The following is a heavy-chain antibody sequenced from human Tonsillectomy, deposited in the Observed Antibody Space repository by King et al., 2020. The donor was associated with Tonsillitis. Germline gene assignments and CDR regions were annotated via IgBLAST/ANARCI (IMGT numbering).Heavy chain of an antibody. CDR3: AKDRGVFGSGSYYPQY. V-gene: IGHV3-30*02. CDR1: GFTFSSYG. D-gene: IGHD3-10*01. Sequence: VQLVESGGGVVQPGGSLRLSCAASGFTFSSYGMHWVRQAQGKGLEGVPFIRYDGSNKYYADSVKGRFTISRDNSKNTLYLQMNSLRAEDTAVYYCAKDRGVFGSGSYYPQYWGQGTLVTVSS. J-gene: IGHJ4*02. CDR2: IRYDGSNK.